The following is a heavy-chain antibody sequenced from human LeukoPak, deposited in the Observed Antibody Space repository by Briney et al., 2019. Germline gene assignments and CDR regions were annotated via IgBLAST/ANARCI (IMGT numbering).Heavy chain of an antibody. CDR1: GGSFSGYY. J-gene: IGHJ6*02. V-gene: IGHV4-34*01. Sequence: PSETLSLTCAVYGGSFSGYYWSWLRQPPGKGLEWIGEINHSGSTNYNPSLKSRVTISVDTSKNQFSLKLSSVTAADTAVYYCARLRTVTSYYYYGMDVWGQGTTVTVSS. CDR3: ARLRTVTSYYYYGMDV. D-gene: IGHD4-17*01. CDR2: INHSGST.